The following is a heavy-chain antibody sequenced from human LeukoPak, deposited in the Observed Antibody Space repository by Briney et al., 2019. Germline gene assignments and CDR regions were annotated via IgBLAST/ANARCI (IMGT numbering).Heavy chain of an antibody. CDR2: FDPEDGET. CDR3: ATSSGSYYGLDY. V-gene: IGHV1-24*01. J-gene: IGHJ4*02. CDR1: GYTLTELS. Sequence: ASVKVSCKVSGYTLTELSMHWVRQAPGKGLEWMGGFDPEDGETIYAQKFQGRVTMTEDTSTDTAYMELSSLRSEDTAVYYCATSSGSYYGLDYWGQGTLVTVSS. D-gene: IGHD1-26*01.